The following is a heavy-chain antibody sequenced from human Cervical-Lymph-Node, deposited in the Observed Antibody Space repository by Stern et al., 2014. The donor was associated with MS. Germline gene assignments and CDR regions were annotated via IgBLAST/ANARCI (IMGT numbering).Heavy chain of an antibody. CDR1: GGSIRTFS. CDR2: VYYNGTT. CDR3: ARHSVGVKDFDS. D-gene: IGHD4-23*01. J-gene: IGHJ4*02. Sequence: QVQLVESGPGLVKPSETLSLTCTVSGGSIRTFSWSWIRQPPGRGLAWIGCVYYNGTTTHNPSLKSRVTMSVDTSKSQLSLRLHSVTAADTAVYYCARHSVGVKDFDSWGQGTLVTVSS. V-gene: IGHV4-59*01.